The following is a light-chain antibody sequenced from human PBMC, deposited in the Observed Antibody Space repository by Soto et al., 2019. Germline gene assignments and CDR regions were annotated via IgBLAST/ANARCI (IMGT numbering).Light chain of an antibody. CDR3: SSYTTSNTRQIV. CDR1: SSDVGGYNY. CDR2: DVS. Sequence: QSVLTQPASVSGSPGQWITISCTGTSSDVGGYNYVSWYQHHPGKAPKLMIFDVSNRPSGVSNRFSGSKSGNTASLTISGLQPEDEADYYCSSYTTSNTRQIVFGTGTKLTVL. V-gene: IGLV2-14*03. J-gene: IGLJ1*01.